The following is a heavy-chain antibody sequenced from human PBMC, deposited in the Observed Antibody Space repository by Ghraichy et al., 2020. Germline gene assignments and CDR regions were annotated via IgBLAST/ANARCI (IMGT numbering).Heavy chain of an antibody. D-gene: IGHD6-13*01. V-gene: IGHV4-30-2*01. CDR2: IYHSGST. CDR3: ARGWGGAAASGNWFDP. Sequence: SETLSLTCAVSGGSISSGGYSWSWIRQPPGKGLEWIGYIYHSGSTYYNPSLKSRVTISVDRSKNQFSLKLSSVTAADTAVYYCARGWGGAAASGNWFDPWGQGTLVTVSS. CDR1: GGSISSGGYS. J-gene: IGHJ5*02.